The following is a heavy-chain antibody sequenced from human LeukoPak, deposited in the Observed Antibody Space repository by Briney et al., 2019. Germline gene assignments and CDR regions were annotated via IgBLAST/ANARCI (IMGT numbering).Heavy chain of an antibody. Sequence: GGSLRLSCAASGFTFSSYEMNWVRQAPGKGLEWVSYISSSGSTIYYADSVKGRFTISRDNAKNSLYLQMNSLRAEDTAVYYCTMRGFGQSYYCYMDVWGKGTTVTVSS. CDR1: GFTFSSYE. CDR3: TMRGFGQSYYCYMDV. J-gene: IGHJ6*03. D-gene: IGHD3-10*01. V-gene: IGHV3-48*03. CDR2: ISSSGSTI.